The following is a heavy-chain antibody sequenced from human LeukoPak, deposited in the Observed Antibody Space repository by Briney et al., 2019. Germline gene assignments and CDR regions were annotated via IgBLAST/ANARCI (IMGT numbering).Heavy chain of an antibody. J-gene: IGHJ4*02. CDR1: GFTFSNYG. CDR2: IWYDGSEK. D-gene: IGHD6-19*01. Sequence: GGSLRLSCAASGFTFSNYGMHWVRQAPGKGLEWVAVIWYDGSEKYYADSVKGRFTISRDNSKNTLYLQMNSLRAEDTAVYYCAKMDSSGWFLRYWGQGTLVTVSS. V-gene: IGHV3-33*06. CDR3: AKMDSSGWFLRY.